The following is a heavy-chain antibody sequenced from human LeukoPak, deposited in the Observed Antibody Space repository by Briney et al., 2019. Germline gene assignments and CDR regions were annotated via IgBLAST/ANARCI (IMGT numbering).Heavy chain of an antibody. CDR3: AKDLYGSGSYYNTRGYFQH. CDR2: ISGSGGST. CDR1: GFTFSSYA. J-gene: IGHJ1*01. Sequence: RGSLRLSCAASGFTFSSYAMSWVRQAPGKGLEWVSAISGSGGSTYYADSVKGRFTISRDNSKNTLYLQMNSLRAEDTAVYYCAKDLYGSGSYYNTRGYFQHWGQGTLVTVSS. V-gene: IGHV3-23*01. D-gene: IGHD3-10*01.